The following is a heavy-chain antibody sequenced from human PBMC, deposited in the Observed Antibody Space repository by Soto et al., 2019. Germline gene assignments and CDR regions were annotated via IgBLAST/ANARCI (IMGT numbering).Heavy chain of an antibody. V-gene: IGHV4-34*01. CDR1: GESLTAYF. J-gene: IGHJ5*02. D-gene: IGHD3-22*01. Sequence: SETLSLTCAVSGESLTAYFWTWIRQSPGKGLEWIGEISHGEGTNYNPSLKSRVTISVDTSKNQFSLKLSSVTAADTAVYYCARGVYDSSGYYFWFDPWGQGTLVTVSS. CDR2: ISHGEGT. CDR3: ARGVYDSSGYYFWFDP.